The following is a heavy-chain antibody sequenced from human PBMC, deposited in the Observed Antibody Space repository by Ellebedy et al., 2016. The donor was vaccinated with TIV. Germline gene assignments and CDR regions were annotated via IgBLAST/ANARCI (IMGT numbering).Heavy chain of an antibody. CDR1: GFTFYV. CDR2: IGGSGGDT. V-gene: IGHV3-23*01. D-gene: IGHD2-21*02. Sequence: GESLKISCAASGFTFYVMNWVRQAPGKGLEWVSTIGGSGGDTYYADSVQGRFTISRDNSKNTLYLQMNSLRAEDTAVYYCARDQLQCGGDCYSLPRYYFDYWGQGTLVTVSS. J-gene: IGHJ4*02. CDR3: ARDQLQCGGDCYSLPRYYFDY.